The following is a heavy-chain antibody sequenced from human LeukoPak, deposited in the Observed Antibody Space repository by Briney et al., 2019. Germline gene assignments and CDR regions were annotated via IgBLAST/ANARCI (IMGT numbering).Heavy chain of an antibody. CDR3: VHVKDMTSWALDY. J-gene: IGHJ4*02. V-gene: IGHV3-15*01. CDR1: GFNFIVAW. Sequence: GGSLRLSCATSGFNFIVAWMTWVRQAPGKGLEWVGRIKSKGGGETTDYAAPVRGRITISRDDSKNTLYLQLNNLKTEDTAMYYCVHVKDMTSWALDYWGQGTLVTVSS. CDR2: IKSKGGGETT. D-gene: IGHD1-26*01.